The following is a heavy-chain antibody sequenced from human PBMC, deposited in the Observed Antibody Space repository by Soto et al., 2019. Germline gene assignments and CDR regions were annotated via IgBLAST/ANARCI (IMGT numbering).Heavy chain of an antibody. CDR1: GYTFTSYG. Sequence: QVQLVQYGAEVKKPGASVKVSCKASGYTFTSYGISWVRQAHGQGLEWMGWISAYNGNTKYTQKLQGRVTMTTDTSTSTGHMELRSLRSDDTAVYYCARDLAVGLVDYWGQGTLVTVSS. CDR3: ARDLAVGLVDY. J-gene: IGHJ4*02. V-gene: IGHV1-18*01. D-gene: IGHD6-19*01. CDR2: ISAYNGNT.